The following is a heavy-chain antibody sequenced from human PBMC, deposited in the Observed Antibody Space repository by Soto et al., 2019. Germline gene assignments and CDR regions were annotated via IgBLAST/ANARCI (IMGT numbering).Heavy chain of an antibody. CDR2: IYYSGST. Sequence: PSETLSLTCSVSGGSISSGYYYWSWIRQPPGKGLEWIGYIYYSGSTYYNPSLKSRVTISVDTSKNQFSLKLSSVTAADTAVYYCARVRLEWLFFDYWGQGTLVTVSS. D-gene: IGHD3-3*01. CDR3: ARVRLEWLFFDY. CDR1: GGSISSGYYY. V-gene: IGHV4-30-4*01. J-gene: IGHJ4*02.